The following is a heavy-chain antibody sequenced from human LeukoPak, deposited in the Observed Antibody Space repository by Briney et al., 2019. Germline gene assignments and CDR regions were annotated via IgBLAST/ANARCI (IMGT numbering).Heavy chain of an antibody. CDR2: IIPIFGTA. CDR1: GGTFGSYV. D-gene: IGHD5-18*01. Sequence: SVKVCCKASGGTFGSYVISWVRQAPGQGLEWMGGIIPIFGTAHYAQKFQGRPTITADESTSTVYMEMSSLRSEDTAMYYCAKEGDTALVTGYFDLWGRGTLVTVSA. J-gene: IGHJ2*01. V-gene: IGHV1-69*01. CDR3: AKEGDTALVTGYFDL.